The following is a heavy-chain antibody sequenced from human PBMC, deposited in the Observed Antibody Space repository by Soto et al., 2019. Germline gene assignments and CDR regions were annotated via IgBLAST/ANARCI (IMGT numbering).Heavy chain of an antibody. CDR1: GGTFSTNA. J-gene: IGHJ6*02. V-gene: IGHV1-69*12. Sequence: QVQLVQSGAEVKKPGSSVKISCKASGGTFSTNAFRWVRQAPGQGLEWMGGIIPIFPTPGYAQKFQGRVTNTADESTTTTYIEMSSPRTEDPATYFSARDKVLQQLGWNSYYMMDVWGQGNTVTVSS. CDR3: ARDKVLQQLGWNSYYMMDV. D-gene: IGHD1-7*01. CDR2: IIPIFPTP.